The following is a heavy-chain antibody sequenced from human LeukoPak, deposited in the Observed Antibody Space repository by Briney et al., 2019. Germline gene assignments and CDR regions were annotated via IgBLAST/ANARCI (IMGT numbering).Heavy chain of an antibody. D-gene: IGHD3-22*01. CDR3: AKDLKYDSSGLDI. CDR2: IYSGGST. J-gene: IGHJ3*02. CDR1: GFTVSNNY. Sequence: PGGSLRLSCAASGFTVSNNYMSWVRQAPGKGLEWVSVIYSGGSTYYADSVKGRFTISRDNSKNTLYLQMNSLRAEDTAVYYCAKDLKYDSSGLDIWGQGTMVTVSS. V-gene: IGHV3-53*05.